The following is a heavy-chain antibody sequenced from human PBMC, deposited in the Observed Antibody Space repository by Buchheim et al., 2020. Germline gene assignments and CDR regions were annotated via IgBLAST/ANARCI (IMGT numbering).Heavy chain of an antibody. J-gene: IGHJ4*02. Sequence: QVQLVESGGGVVQPGRSLRLSCAASGFTFSSYGMHWVRQAPGKGLEWVAVISYDGSNKYYADSVKGRFTISRDNSKHTLYLQMNSLRAEDTAVYYCAKDVFLQEYYFDYWGQGTL. CDR2: ISYDGSNK. CDR3: AKDVFLQEYYFDY. V-gene: IGHV3-30*18. CDR1: GFTFSSYG. D-gene: IGHD2/OR15-2a*01.